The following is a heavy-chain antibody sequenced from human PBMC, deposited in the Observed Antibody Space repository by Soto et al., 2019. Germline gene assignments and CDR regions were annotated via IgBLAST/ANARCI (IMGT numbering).Heavy chain of an antibody. Sequence: AGGSLRLSCAASGFTLSSNAMYLVRQAPGKGLEWVSGISDRGDTTHYADSVKGRFTISRDTSKNTLYLQLNTLRADDTAVYYCAKDKPGTTSFDYWGQGTLVTVSS. CDR3: AKDKPGTTSFDY. V-gene: IGHV3-23*01. CDR2: ISDRGDTT. J-gene: IGHJ4*02. D-gene: IGHD1-1*01. CDR1: GFTLSSNA.